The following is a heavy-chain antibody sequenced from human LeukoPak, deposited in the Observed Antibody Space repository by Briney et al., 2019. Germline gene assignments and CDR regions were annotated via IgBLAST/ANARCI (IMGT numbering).Heavy chain of an antibody. V-gene: IGHV4-30-2*05. CDR1: GGSIGSGGYS. J-gene: IGHJ4*02. CDR2: IYYSGST. Sequence: SETLSLTCTVSGGSIGSGGYSWNWIRQSPGKDLEWIGYIYYSGSTYYNPSLKSRVTISVDTSKNQFSLKLSSVTAADTAVYYCARAPPGCSSTSCYATRFDYWGQGTLVTVSS. D-gene: IGHD2-2*01. CDR3: ARAPPGCSSTSCYATRFDY.